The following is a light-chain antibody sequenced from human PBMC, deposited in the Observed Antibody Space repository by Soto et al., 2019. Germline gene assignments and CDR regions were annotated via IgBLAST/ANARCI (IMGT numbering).Light chain of an antibody. CDR3: QQSYSSPRT. Sequence: EIVLTQSPGSLSLSPGERVSLSCRASQRVGSNYLAWFQQKSGQTPRLLISGASSRATGIPDRFSGSGSGTDFTLTISSLQPEDFATYYCQQSYSSPRTFGLGTKVDIK. J-gene: IGKJ1*01. CDR1: QRVGSNY. V-gene: IGKV3-20*01. CDR2: GAS.